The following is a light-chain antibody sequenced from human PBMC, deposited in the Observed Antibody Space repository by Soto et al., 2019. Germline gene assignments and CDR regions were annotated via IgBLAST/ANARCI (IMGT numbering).Light chain of an antibody. Sequence: DIVMTQSPDSLAVSLGERATINCKSSQSVLYSSNNKNYLAWYQQKAGQPHKLLIYWASTLESGVPDGFIGSGSGTDFTLTITSLQAEDVAGYDCKQYYSTLPLPFGGGTKVEIK. CDR3: KQYYSTLPLP. V-gene: IGKV4-1*01. CDR2: WAS. J-gene: IGKJ4*01. CDR1: QSVLYSSNNKNY.